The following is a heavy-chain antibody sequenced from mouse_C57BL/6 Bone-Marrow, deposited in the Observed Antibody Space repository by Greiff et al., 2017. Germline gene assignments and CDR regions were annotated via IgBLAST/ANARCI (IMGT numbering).Heavy chain of an antibody. Sequence: QVQLQQSGAELVRPGTSVKLSCKASGYTFTNYWIGWAKQRPGHGLAWIGDIYPGGGYTNYNEKFKGKATLTADKSSSPAYMQFSSLTSEDSAIYYCERRGSSAWYFDVWGTGTTVTVST. CDR2: IYPGGGYT. CDR3: ERRGSSAWYFDV. V-gene: IGHV1-63*01. J-gene: IGHJ1*03. D-gene: IGHD1-1*01. CDR1: GYTFTNYW.